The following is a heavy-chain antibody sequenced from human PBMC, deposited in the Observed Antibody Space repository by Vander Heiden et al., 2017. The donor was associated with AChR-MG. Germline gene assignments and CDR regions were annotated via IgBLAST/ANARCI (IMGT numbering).Heavy chain of an antibody. D-gene: IGHD3-9*01. CDR3: ARDDIWTGYFDY. Sequence: EVQLVESGGGLVQPGGSLRLSCAASGFTFSSYEMNWVRQAPRKGLEWVSYISSSGSTIYYADSVKGRFTISRDNAKNSLYLQMNSLRAEDTAVYYCARDDIWTGYFDYWGQGTLVTVSS. V-gene: IGHV3-48*03. CDR1: GFTFSSYE. J-gene: IGHJ4*02. CDR2: ISSSGSTI.